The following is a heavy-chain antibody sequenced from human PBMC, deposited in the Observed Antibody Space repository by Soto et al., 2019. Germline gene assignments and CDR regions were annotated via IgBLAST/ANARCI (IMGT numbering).Heavy chain of an antibody. D-gene: IGHD3-9*01. CDR3: TKDRHPDGIWTFDF. J-gene: IGHJ4*02. V-gene: IGHV3-23*01. CDR1: GFTFGTYT. Sequence: GGSLRVSCAASGFTFGTYTMNWVRQAPGKGLEWVSALGGGGDTHYAESVKGRFTISRDYSKNILLLQMNSLRDEDSAIYYCTKDRHPDGIWTFDFWGQRTLVTVSS. CDR2: LGGGGDT.